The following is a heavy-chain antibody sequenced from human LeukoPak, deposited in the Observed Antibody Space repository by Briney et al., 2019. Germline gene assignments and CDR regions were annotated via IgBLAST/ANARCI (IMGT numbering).Heavy chain of an antibody. CDR3: ARGDSGWYEYYFDY. CDR2: INPNSGGT. Sequence: ASVKVSCKASEYTFTGYYMHWVRQAPGQGLEWMGWINPNSGGTNYAQKFQGRVTMTRDTSISTAYMELSRLRSDDTAVYYCARGDSGWYEYYFDYWGQGTLVTVSS. D-gene: IGHD6-19*01. CDR1: EYTFTGYY. V-gene: IGHV1-2*02. J-gene: IGHJ4*02.